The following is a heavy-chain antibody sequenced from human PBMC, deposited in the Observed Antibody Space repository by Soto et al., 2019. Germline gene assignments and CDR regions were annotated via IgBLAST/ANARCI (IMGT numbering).Heavy chain of an antibody. CDR3: ARAGGLRFLEWPPPYYFDY. CDR1: GGSISSGDYY. CDR2: IYYSGST. V-gene: IGHV4-30-4*01. Sequence: QVQLQESGPGLVKPSQTLSLTCTVSGGSISSGDYYWSWIRQPPGKGLEWIGYIYYSGSTYYNPSLKSRVTISVDTPKNQFSLKLSSVTAADTAVYYCARAGGLRFLEWPPPYYFDYWGQGTLVTVSS. J-gene: IGHJ4*02. D-gene: IGHD3-3*01.